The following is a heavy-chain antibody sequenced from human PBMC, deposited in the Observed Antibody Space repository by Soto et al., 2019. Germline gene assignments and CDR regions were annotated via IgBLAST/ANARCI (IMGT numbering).Heavy chain of an antibody. Sequence: QLQLQESGPGLVKPSETLSLTCTVSGGSISSSSYYWGWIRQPPGKGLEWIGRIYYSGSTYYNPSLYSRFSMSFDTSKNQFSLKLSSVTAADTAVYYWARHVSVTMVRGVTNWFDPWGQGTLVTASS. V-gene: IGHV4-39*01. CDR3: ARHVSVTMVRGVTNWFDP. J-gene: IGHJ5*02. CDR2: IYYSGST. D-gene: IGHD3-10*01. CDR1: GGSISSSSYY.